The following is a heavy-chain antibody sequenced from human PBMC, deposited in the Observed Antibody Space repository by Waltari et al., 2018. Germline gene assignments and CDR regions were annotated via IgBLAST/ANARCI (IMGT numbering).Heavy chain of an antibody. J-gene: IGHJ3*02. CDR1: GGTLSSYA. D-gene: IGHD6-6*01. Sequence: QAQLVQSGAEVKKPGSSVKGSCKASGGTLSSYAISWVRQAPGQGLEGMGGIIPIFGTANYAQKFQGRVTITTDESTSTAYMELSSLRTEDTAVYYCARTSSSTNRFFDIWGQGTMVTVSS. V-gene: IGHV1-69*05. CDR3: ARTSSSTNRFFDI. CDR2: IIPIFGTA.